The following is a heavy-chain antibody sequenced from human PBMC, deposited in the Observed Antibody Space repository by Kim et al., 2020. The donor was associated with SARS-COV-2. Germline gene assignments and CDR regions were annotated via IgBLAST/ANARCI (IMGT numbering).Heavy chain of an antibody. CDR1: GDSIDSDDYY. J-gene: IGHJ4*02. CDR2: IYTSGTT. Sequence: SETLSLTCTVSGDSIDSDDYYWTWIRQAAGKRLEWVGRIYTSGTTNYNPSLESRVTISKDTSKNQFSLHVRSVTAADTAKYFCATSLYDHLTGAPHHLAYWGQGVVVSVSS. D-gene: IGHD3-9*01. V-gene: IGHV4-61*02. CDR3: ATSLYDHLTGAPHHLAY.